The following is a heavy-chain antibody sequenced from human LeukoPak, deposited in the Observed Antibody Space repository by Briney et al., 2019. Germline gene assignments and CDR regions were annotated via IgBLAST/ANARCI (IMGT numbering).Heavy chain of an antibody. CDR1: GFTFSSNS. CDR3: ARLIVVVPAATFDY. V-gene: IGHV3-48*01. D-gene: IGHD2-2*01. Sequence: GGSLRLSCAASGFTFSSNSMNWVRQAPGKGLEWVSYISSSSSTIYYADSVKGRFNISRDNAKNSLYLQMNSLRAEDTAVYYCARLIVVVPAATFDYWGQGTLVTVSS. J-gene: IGHJ4*02. CDR2: ISSSSSTI.